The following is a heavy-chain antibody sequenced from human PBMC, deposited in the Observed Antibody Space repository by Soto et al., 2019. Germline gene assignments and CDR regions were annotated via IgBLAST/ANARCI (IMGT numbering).Heavy chain of an antibody. J-gene: IGHJ6*03. V-gene: IGHV3-74*01. D-gene: IGHD2-2*01. CDR2: INSDGSST. CDR1: GFTFSSNW. Sequence: GGSLRLSCAGSGFTFSSNWVHWVRQAPGKGLVWVSRINSDGSSTSYADSVKGRFTISRDNAKNTLYLQMNSLRAEDTAVYYCARESTCQYYYYYYYIYVRGQRTTVTVS. CDR3: ARESTCQYYYYYYYIYV.